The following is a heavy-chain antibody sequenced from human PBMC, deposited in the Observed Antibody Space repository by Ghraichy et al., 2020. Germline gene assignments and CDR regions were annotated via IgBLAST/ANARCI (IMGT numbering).Heavy chain of an antibody. Sequence: SETLSLTCTVSGGSISSYYWSWIRQPPGKGLEWIGYIYYSGSTNYNPSLKSRVTISVDTSKNQFSLKLSSVTAADTAVYYCAQLGLYNWFDPWGQGTLVTVSS. CDR1: GGSISSYY. D-gene: IGHD7-27*01. V-gene: IGHV4-59*01. J-gene: IGHJ5*02. CDR2: IYYSGST. CDR3: AQLGLYNWFDP.